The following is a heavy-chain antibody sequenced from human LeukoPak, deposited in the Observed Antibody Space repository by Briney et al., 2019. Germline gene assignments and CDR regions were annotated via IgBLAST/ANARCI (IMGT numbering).Heavy chain of an antibody. CDR1: GFTFSSYS. CDR3: AREARWSSPPV. Sequence: GGSLRLSCAASGFTFSSYSMNWVRQAPVKGLEWVSSISSSSSYIYYADSVKGRFTISRDNAKNSLYLQMNSLRAEDTAVYYCAREARWSSPPVWGQGTTVTVSS. J-gene: IGHJ6*02. V-gene: IGHV3-21*01. CDR2: ISSSSSYI. D-gene: IGHD5-24*01.